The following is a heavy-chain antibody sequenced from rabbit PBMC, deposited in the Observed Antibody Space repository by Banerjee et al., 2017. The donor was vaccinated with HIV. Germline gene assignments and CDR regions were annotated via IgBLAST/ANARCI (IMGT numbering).Heavy chain of an antibody. D-gene: IGHD1-1*01. CDR3: ARAASGYHSGLTRLDL. Sequence: QLEESGGGLVQPEGSLTLTCTVSGFDLSSYCDMCWVRQAPGKGLEWIGYIYSGTGGTRYASWAKGRFTIPKTSSTTVTLQMTSLTAADTATYFCARAASGYHSGLTRLDLWGPGTLVTVS. J-gene: IGHJ3*01. CDR1: GFDLSSYCD. CDR2: IYSGTGGT. V-gene: IGHV1S45*01.